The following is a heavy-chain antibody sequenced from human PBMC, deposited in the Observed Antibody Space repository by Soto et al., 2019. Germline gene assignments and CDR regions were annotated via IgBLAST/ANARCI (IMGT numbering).Heavy chain of an antibody. CDR3: ARATTGFDWLFLDFDY. J-gene: IGHJ4*02. Sequence: ASVKVSCKASGGTFSSYAISWVRQAPGQGLEWMGGIIPIFGTANYAQKFQGRVTITADESTSTAYMELSSLRSEDTAVYYCARATTGFDWLFLDFDYWGQGTLVTVSS. V-gene: IGHV1-69*13. CDR2: IIPIFGTA. CDR1: GGTFSSYA. D-gene: IGHD3-9*01.